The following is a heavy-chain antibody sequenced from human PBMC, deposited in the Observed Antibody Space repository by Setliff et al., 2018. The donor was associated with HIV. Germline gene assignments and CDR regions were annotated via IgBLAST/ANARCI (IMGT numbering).Heavy chain of an antibody. D-gene: IGHD3-10*01. CDR1: GGTFSSYA. Sequence: SVKVSCKASGGTFSSYAISWVRQAPGQGLEWMGGIIPIFGTANYAQKFQGRVTITTDESTSTAYMELSGLRSEDTAVYYCARGITMVRGPEENWFDPWGQGTLVTVSS. V-gene: IGHV1-69*05. CDR2: IIPIFGTA. J-gene: IGHJ5*02. CDR3: ARGITMVRGPEENWFDP.